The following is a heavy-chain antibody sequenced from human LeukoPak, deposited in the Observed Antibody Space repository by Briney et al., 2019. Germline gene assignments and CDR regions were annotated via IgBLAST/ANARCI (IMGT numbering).Heavy chain of an antibody. V-gene: IGHV3-66*01. CDR2: IYSGGST. CDR3: ATYPGGFHY. J-gene: IGHJ4*02. D-gene: IGHD3-10*01. CDR1: GFTFSSYE. Sequence: QPGGSLRLSCAASGFTFSSYEMNWVRQAPGKGLEWVSVIYSGGSTYYADSVKGRFTISRDNSNNTLYLEMNSLRAEDTAVYYCATYPGGFHYWGQGTLVDVSS.